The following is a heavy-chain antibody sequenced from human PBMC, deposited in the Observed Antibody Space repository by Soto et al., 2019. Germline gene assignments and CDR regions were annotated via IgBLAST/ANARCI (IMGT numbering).Heavy chain of an antibody. J-gene: IGHJ4*02. CDR3: GSDAGVADEMFDY. Sequence: SLRLACAASGFTFSNYGMKWVHQGPGKGLDWVSTISGDSGNTPYADSVKGRFTISRDNSKNMVFLQMNSLSDDDTAVYYCGSDAGVADEMFDYWGQGTQVTVSS. D-gene: IGHD2-8*01. V-gene: IGHV3-23*01. CDR2: ISGDSGNT. CDR1: GFTFSNYG.